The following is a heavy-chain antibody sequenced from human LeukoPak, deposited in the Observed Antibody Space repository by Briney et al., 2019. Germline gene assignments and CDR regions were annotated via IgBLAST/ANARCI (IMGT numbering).Heavy chain of an antibody. CDR2: FDPEDGET. V-gene: IGHV1-24*01. D-gene: IGHD2-21*02. CDR1: GYTLTELS. Sequence: ASVKVSCRVSGYTLTELSMHWVRQAPGKGLEWMGGFDPEDGETIYAQKFQGRVTMTEDTSTDTAYMELSSLRSEDTAVYYCARVRGGLPYCGGDCSFGYFDYWGQGTLVTVSS. CDR3: ARVRGGLPYCGGDCSFGYFDY. J-gene: IGHJ4*02.